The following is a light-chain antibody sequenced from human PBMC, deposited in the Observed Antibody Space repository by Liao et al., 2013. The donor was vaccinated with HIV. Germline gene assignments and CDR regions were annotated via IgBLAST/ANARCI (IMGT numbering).Light chain of an antibody. J-gene: IGLJ3*02. V-gene: IGLV3-21*04. CDR2: YDR. Sequence: SYVLTQPPSVSVAPGKTATVTCGGSNIGSKSVHWYQQKPGQAPLLVIYYDRDRPSGIPERFSGSKSGNTATLTIRRVEAGDEADYYCQVWDRTSDHRVFGGGTKLTVL. CDR1: NIGSKS. CDR3: QVWDRTSDHRV.